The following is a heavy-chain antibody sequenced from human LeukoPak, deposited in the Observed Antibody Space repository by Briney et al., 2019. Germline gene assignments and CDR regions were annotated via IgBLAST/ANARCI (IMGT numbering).Heavy chain of an antibody. CDR1: GGSFSGYY. J-gene: IGHJ5*02. CDR3: ARRKGRSPVGYCSSTSCSKSNWFDP. CDR2: INHSGST. Sequence: PSETLSLTCAVYGGSFSGYYWSWIRQPPGKGLEWIGEINHSGSTNYNPSLKSRVTISVDTSKNQFSLKLSSVTAADTAVYYCARRKGRSPVGYCSSTSCSKSNWFDPWGQGTLVTVSS. V-gene: IGHV4-34*01. D-gene: IGHD2-2*01.